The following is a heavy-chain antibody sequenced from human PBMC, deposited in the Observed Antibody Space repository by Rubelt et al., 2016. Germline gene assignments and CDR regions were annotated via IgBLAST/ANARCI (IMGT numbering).Heavy chain of an antibody. CDR2: FDPEDGET. CDR3: AIRQPDYGDLDFDY. CDR1: GYTLTELS. J-gene: IGHJ4*02. V-gene: IGHV1-24*01. Sequence: QVQLVQSGAEVKKPGASVKVSCKVSGYTLTELSMNWVRQAPGKGLEWMGGFDPEDGETIYAQKFQGRVTMTEDTSTATAYMELSSLRSEDTAVYYCAIRQPDYGDLDFDYWGQGTLVTVSS. D-gene: IGHD4-17*01.